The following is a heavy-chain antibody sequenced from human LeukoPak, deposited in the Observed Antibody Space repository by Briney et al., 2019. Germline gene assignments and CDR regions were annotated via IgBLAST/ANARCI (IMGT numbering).Heavy chain of an antibody. CDR2: IYTSGST. CDR1: GGSISSYY. CDR3: ARDFGGSYSQYYYMDV. Sequence: PSETLSLTCTVSGGSISSYYWSWIRQPAGKGLEWIGRIYTSGSTNYNPSLKSRVTMSVDTSKNQFSLKLSSVTAADTAVYYCARDFGGSYSQYYYMDVWGKGTTVTVSS. D-gene: IGHD1-26*01. V-gene: IGHV4-4*07. J-gene: IGHJ6*03.